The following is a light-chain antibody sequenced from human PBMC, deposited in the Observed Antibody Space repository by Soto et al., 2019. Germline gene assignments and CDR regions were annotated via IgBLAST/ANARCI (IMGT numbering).Light chain of an antibody. CDR2: AAS. J-gene: IGKJ5*01. Sequence: DIQMTQSPSSLSASVGDRVTITCRASQNIAKYLNWYQLKPGKAPKLLIYAASILQSGVPSTFSGSGSGTDFTLTISSLQPDDFATYFCQQSHSSPDTFGQGTRLEIK. CDR3: QQSHSSPDT. CDR1: QNIAKY. V-gene: IGKV1-39*01.